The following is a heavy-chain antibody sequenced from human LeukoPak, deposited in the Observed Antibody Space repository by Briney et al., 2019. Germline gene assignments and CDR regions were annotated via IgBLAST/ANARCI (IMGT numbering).Heavy chain of an antibody. Sequence: SETLSLTCTVSSGSINSYYWSWIRQPAGKGLEWIGRIYSSGSTGYNPSLKSRVTMSLDTSKNQFSLNLSSVTAADTAVYYCARVDIRTAFFDYWGQGTLVTVSS. CDR2: IYSSGST. J-gene: IGHJ4*02. D-gene: IGHD5-12*01. CDR3: ARVDIRTAFFDY. V-gene: IGHV4-4*07. CDR1: SGSINSYY.